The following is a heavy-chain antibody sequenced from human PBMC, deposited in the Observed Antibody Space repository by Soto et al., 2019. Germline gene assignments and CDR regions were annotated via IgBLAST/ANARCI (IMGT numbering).Heavy chain of an antibody. D-gene: IGHD2-15*01. CDR2: IIPIFGTA. J-gene: IGHJ6*02. V-gene: IGHV1-69*01. CDR1: GGTFSSYA. CDR3: ARDPAVFCSGGSCYGGNTKYYYGMDV. Sequence: QVQLVQSGAEVKKPGSSVKVSCKASGGTFSSYAISWVRQAPGQGLEWMGGIIPIFGTANYAQEFQGRVTITADESTSTAYMELSSVRSEDTAVYYWARDPAVFCSGGSCYGGNTKYYYGMDVWGQGTTVTVSS.